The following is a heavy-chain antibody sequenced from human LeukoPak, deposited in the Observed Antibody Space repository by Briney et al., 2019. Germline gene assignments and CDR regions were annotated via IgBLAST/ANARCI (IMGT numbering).Heavy chain of an antibody. CDR1: GFTFSSYA. CDR3: AREGRGYYDSSGYPHPADY. V-gene: IGHV3-30*04. Sequence: GGSLRLSCAASGFTFSSYAMHRVRQAPGKGLEWVAVISFDGSNKYYADSVKGRFTISRDNSKNTLYLQMNSLRAEDTAVYYCAREGRGYYDSSGYPHPADYWGQGTLVTVSS. D-gene: IGHD3-22*01. J-gene: IGHJ4*02. CDR2: ISFDGSNK.